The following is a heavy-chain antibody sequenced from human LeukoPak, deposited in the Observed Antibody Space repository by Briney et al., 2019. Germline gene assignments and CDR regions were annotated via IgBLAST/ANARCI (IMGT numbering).Heavy chain of an antibody. CDR3: AREVWCSGGTCYRYSFDI. CDR1: GYTISDYG. Sequence: ASVKVSCKASGYTISDYGIIWVRQAPGQGLEWMAYVSAYNGKTEYAQKIQGRVTVATDTSTSTAYMELRNLRSDDTAVYYCAREVWCSGGTCYRYSFDIWGQGTMVTVSS. J-gene: IGHJ3*02. V-gene: IGHV1-18*01. CDR2: VSAYNGKT. D-gene: IGHD2-15*01.